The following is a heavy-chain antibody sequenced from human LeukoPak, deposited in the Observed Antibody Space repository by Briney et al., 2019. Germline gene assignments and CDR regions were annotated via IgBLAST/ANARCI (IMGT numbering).Heavy chain of an antibody. CDR3: AKGGGAPPYYYYGMDV. V-gene: IGHV3-23*01. CDR1: GFTFSSYA. D-gene: IGHD3-16*01. Sequence: GGSLRLSCTVSGFTFSSYAMSWVRQAPGKGLEWVSAISSTGGNTYHADSVKGRFTISRGNSKNTLYLQMNSLRVEDTAVYYCAKGGGAPPYYYYGMDVWGQGTTVTVSS. CDR2: ISSTGGNT. J-gene: IGHJ6*02.